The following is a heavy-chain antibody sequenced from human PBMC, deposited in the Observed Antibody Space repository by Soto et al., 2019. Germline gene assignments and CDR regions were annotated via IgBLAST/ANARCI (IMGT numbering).Heavy chain of an antibody. D-gene: IGHD4-17*01. J-gene: IGHJ5*02. CDR3: ARYYGEGWFDP. CDR2: IYYSGST. Sequence: QVQLQESGPGLVKPSQTLSLTCTVSGGSISSGGYYWSWIRQPPGKGLEWIGYIYYSGSTYYNPSLQSRVTLSVVTSKNQSSLNLSYVTAADTAVYYCARYYGEGWFDPWGQGTLVTVFS. V-gene: IGHV4-31*03. CDR1: GGSISSGGYY.